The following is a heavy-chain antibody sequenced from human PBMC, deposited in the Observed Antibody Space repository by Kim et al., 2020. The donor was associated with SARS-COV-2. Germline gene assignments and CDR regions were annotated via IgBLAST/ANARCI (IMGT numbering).Heavy chain of an antibody. J-gene: IGHJ4*02. CDR1: GITFSSYW. D-gene: IGHD3-9*01. CDR2: IKTDGSYT. CDR3: AAGFEL. V-gene: IGHV3-74*01. Sequence: GGSLRLSCVASGITFSSYWMHWVRQAPGKGLVWVSRIKTDGSYTSYVDSVKGRFTISRDNAKNTLYLQMSSLRAEDTAVYYCAAGFELWGQGTRVTVSS.